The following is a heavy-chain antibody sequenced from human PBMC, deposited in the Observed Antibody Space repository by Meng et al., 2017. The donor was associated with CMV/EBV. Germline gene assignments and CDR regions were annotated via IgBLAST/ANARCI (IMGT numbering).Heavy chain of an antibody. CDR1: GGSFSGYY. CDR2: INHSGST. CDR3: ARIIVTVYDFWSNQREYFDL. Sequence: SETLSLTCAVYGGSFSGYYWSWIRQPPGKGLEWIGEINHSGSTYYNPSLKSRVTISVDTSKNQFSLKLSSVTAADTAVYYCARIIVTVYDFWSNQREYFDLWGRGTLVTVSS. J-gene: IGHJ2*01. V-gene: IGHV4-34*01. D-gene: IGHD3-3*01.